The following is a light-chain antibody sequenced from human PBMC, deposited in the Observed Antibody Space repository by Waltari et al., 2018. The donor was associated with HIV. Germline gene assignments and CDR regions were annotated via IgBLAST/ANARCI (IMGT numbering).Light chain of an antibody. CDR3: QQSYSAPRT. V-gene: IGKV1-39*01. CDR2: GAS. Sequence: DIQMTQSPSSLSASVGDKVTIPSRASQSIGKNLNWYQQKAGRAPKLLIYGASSLQNLVPSRFSGSRSGTDFTLTISSLQPEDFATYHCQQSYSAPRTFGQGTKVEIK. CDR1: QSIGKN. J-gene: IGKJ1*01.